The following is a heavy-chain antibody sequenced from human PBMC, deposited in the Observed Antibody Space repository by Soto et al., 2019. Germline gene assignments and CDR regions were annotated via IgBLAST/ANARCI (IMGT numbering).Heavy chain of an antibody. V-gene: IGHV3-74*01. CDR2: IKSDGSRT. J-gene: IGHJ3*02. D-gene: IGHD5-12*01. Sequence: EVQLVESGGGLVQPGGSLRLSCAASGFTFSSSWMHWVRQAPGKGLVWVSRIKSDGSRTSYADSVKGRFTISRDNAKNTLYLQMNSLRAEDTAVYYCARAPHGYNGDDSPHDAFDIWGQGTMVTVSS. CDR1: GFTFSSSW. CDR3: ARAPHGYNGDDSPHDAFDI.